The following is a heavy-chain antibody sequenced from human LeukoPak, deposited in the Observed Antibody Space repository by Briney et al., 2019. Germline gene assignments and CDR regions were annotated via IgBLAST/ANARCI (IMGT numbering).Heavy chain of an antibody. CDR3: APGRYGSGSYEFDY. D-gene: IGHD3-10*01. J-gene: IGHJ4*02. Sequence: VGSLRLSCAASGVTFSSYGMHWVREAPGKRLEWVAGISYDVSNKYYADSGKCRFTISRDNSKTTLYLQMKSLRAEDTAVYYCAPGRYGSGSYEFDYWGQGTMVTVSS. V-gene: IGHV3-30*03. CDR2: ISYDVSNK. CDR1: GVTFSSYG.